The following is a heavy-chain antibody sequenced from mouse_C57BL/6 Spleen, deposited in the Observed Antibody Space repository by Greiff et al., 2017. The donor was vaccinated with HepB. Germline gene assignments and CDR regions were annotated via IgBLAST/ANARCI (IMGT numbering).Heavy chain of an antibody. CDR2: IRSKSNNYAT. Sequence: EVQGVESGGGLVQPKGSLKLSCAASGFSFNTYAMNWVRQAPGKGLEWVARIRSKSNNYATYYADSVKDRFTISRDDSESMLYLQMNNLKTEDTAMYYCVAAYYSNYEGFAYWGQGTLVTVSA. CDR1: GFSFNTYA. V-gene: IGHV10-1*01. CDR3: VAAYYSNYEGFAY. D-gene: IGHD2-5*01. J-gene: IGHJ3*01.